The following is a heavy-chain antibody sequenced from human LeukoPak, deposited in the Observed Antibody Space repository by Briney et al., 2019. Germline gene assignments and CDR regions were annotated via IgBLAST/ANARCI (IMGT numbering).Heavy chain of an antibody. CDR1: GASISSGDW. J-gene: IGHJ5*02. D-gene: IGHD6-13*01. CDR2: IHHSGTP. Sequence: SGTLSLTCAVSGASISSGDWWSWVRQPPGKGLEWIGEIHHSGTPIYNPSLTSRVTISADKSKNQFSLKVTSVTAADTAVYYCASLMGSGSWYSWFDPWGQGALVTVSS. CDR3: ASLMGSGSWYSWFDP. V-gene: IGHV4-4*02.